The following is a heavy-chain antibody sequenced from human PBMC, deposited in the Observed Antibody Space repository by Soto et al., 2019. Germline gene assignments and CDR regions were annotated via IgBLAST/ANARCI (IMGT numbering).Heavy chain of an antibody. Sequence: GESLKISCKGSGYSFTKYWIGWVRQMPGKGLEWMGVIYPGDSDTIYIPSFQGQVTISADKSTSPAYLQWSSLKASDTAMYYCARHIYYDSRVGYFDFWGQGALVTVSS. J-gene: IGHJ4*02. CDR3: ARHIYYDSRVGYFDF. D-gene: IGHD3-22*01. CDR2: IYPGDSDT. V-gene: IGHV5-51*01. CDR1: GYSFTKYW.